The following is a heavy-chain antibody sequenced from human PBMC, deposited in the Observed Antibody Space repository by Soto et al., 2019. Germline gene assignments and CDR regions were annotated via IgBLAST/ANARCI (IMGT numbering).Heavy chain of an antibody. D-gene: IGHD3-22*01. CDR2: IYYSGST. CDR3: ARENDSSGYYSSNWFDP. CDR1: GASISSDY. V-gene: IGHV4-59*01. J-gene: IGHJ5*02. Sequence: PSETLSLTCTVSGASISSDYWSWIRQPPGKGLEWIGYIYYSGSTNYNPSLKSRVTISVDTSKNQFSLKLSSVTAADTAVYYCARENDSSGYYSSNWFDPWGQGNLVTVSS.